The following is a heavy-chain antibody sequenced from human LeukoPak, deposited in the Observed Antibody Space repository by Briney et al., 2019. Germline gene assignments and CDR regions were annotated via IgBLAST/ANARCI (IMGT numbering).Heavy chain of an antibody. CDR3: ATPRDSSGYLSSFDY. CDR1: GYTFTGYY. V-gene: IGHV1-2*02. J-gene: IGHJ4*02. CDR2: INPNSGGT. D-gene: IGHD3-22*01. Sequence: GASVKVSCKASGYTFTGYYMHWVRQAPGQGLEWMGWINPNSGGTNYAQKFQGRVTMTRDTSISTAYMELSRLRSDDTAVYYCATPRDSSGYLSSFDYWGQGTLVTVSS.